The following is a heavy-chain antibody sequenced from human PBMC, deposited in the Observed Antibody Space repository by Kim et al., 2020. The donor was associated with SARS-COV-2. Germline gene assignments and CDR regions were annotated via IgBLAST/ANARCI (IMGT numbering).Heavy chain of an antibody. CDR3: TRDSDNWNYDDYSYYMDV. D-gene: IGHD1-7*01. V-gene: IGHV3-49*04. J-gene: IGHJ6*03. CDR1: GFTFGDYA. Sequence: GGSLRLSCTASGFTFGDYAMTWVRQAPGKGLEWVGFIRSNGYGGTTEYAASVRGRFTISRDDSKSIAYLQMNSLKTEDTAVYYCTRDSDNWNYDDYSYYMDVWGKGTTVTVS. CDR2: IRSNGYGGTT.